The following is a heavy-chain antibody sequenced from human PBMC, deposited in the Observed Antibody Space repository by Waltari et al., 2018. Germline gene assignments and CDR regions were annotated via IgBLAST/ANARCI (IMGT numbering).Heavy chain of an antibody. CDR1: GYTFTDYY. CDR2: INLGGGSS. V-gene: IGHV1-46*01. J-gene: IGHJ4*02. D-gene: IGHD6-19*01. Sequence: VQLVQSGPEVKKPGASVKVSCKASGYTFTDYYIHWVRQAPGQGLEWMGIINLGGGSSRSAQRFQGRVTMTRDTSTSTAYMELSSLTSEDTAVYYCVRVPIAEAVTEGFYIDYWGQGTLVTVSS. CDR3: VRVPIAEAVTEGFYIDY.